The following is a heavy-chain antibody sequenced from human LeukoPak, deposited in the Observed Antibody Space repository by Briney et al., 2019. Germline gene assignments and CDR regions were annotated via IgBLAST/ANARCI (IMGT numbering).Heavy chain of an antibody. V-gene: IGHV3-30*02. D-gene: IGHD6-13*01. Sequence: GGSLRLSCAASGFTFSSSGMHWVRQAPGKGLEWVAFIRYDGSNKYYADSVKGRFTISRDSSKNTLYLQMNSLRAEDTAMYYCAKDYSSSWYEGPFDYWGQGTLVTVSS. CDR1: GFTFSSSG. J-gene: IGHJ4*02. CDR2: IRYDGSNK. CDR3: AKDYSSSWYEGPFDY.